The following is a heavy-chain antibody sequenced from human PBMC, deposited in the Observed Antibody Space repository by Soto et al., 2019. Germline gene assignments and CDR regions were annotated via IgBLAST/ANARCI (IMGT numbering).Heavy chain of an antibody. Sequence: PSETLSLTCTVSGCSISSGGYYWSWIRQHPGKGLEWIGYIYYSGSTYYNPSLKSRVTISVDTSKNQFSLKLSSVTAADTAVYYCAGIYSGSPGGTLRYWGQGTLVTV. CDR3: AGIYSGSPGGTLRY. V-gene: IGHV4-31*03. CDR1: GCSISSGGYY. D-gene: IGHD1-26*01. CDR2: IYYSGST. J-gene: IGHJ4*02.